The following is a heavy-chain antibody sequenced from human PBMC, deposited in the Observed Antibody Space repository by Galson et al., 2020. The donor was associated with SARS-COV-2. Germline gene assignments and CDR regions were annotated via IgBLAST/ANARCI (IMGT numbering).Heavy chain of an antibody. J-gene: IGHJ6*03. CDR1: GYSFTSYW. V-gene: IGHV5-10-1*01. CDR2: IDPSDSYT. D-gene: IGHD6-13*01. CDR3: ACGRGSTLYNYYYYMDV. Sequence: HGASLKISCKGSGYSFTSYWISWVRQMPGKGLEWMGRIDPSDSYTNYSPSFQGHVTISADKSISTAYLQWSSLKASDTAMYYCACGRGSTLYNYYYYMDVWGKGTTVTVSS.